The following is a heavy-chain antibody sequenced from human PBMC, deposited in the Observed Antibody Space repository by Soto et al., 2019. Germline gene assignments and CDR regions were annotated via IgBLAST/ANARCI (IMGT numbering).Heavy chain of an antibody. D-gene: IGHD6-19*01. CDR2: INAGNGNT. CDR3: ARNPSSVDYFDY. Sequence: ASVKVSCKASGYTFTSYAMHWVRQAPGQRLEWMGWINAGNGNTKYSQKFQGRVTITRDTSASTAYMELSSLRSEDTAVYYCARNPSSVDYFDYWGQGTLVTSPQ. CDR1: GYTFTSYA. J-gene: IGHJ4*02. V-gene: IGHV1-3*01.